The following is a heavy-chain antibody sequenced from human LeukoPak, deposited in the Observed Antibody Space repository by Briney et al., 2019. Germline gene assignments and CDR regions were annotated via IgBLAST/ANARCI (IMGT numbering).Heavy chain of an antibody. Sequence: PGGSLRLSCAASGFTFSRYDMNWVRQAPGKGLEWVSPINSLGSDEYYADSVKGRFTISRDNSKNSLYLQMNSLRAEDTAVYYCARQYYDILTGYPYYFDYWGQGTLVTVS. V-gene: IGHV3-21*01. CDR2: INSLGSDE. CDR1: GFTFSRYD. D-gene: IGHD3-9*01. CDR3: ARQYYDILTGYPYYFDY. J-gene: IGHJ4*02.